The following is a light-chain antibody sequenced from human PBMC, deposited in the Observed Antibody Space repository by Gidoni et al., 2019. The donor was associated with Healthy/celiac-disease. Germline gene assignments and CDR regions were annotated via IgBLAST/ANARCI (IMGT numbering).Light chain of an antibody. V-gene: IGKV3-11*01. CDR3: QQRSNWLHT. CDR2: DAS. CDR1: QSVSSY. J-gene: IGKJ2*01. Sequence: EIVLTQSPATLSLSPGERATLSCRASQSVSSYLAWYQQKPGQAPRLLIYDASNRATGIPARFSGSGSGTDFTLTISSLEPEDCAVYYCQQRSNWLHTFGQGTKLEIK.